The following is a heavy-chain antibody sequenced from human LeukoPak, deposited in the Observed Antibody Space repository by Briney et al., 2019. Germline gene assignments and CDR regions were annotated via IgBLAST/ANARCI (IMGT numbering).Heavy chain of an antibody. D-gene: IGHD3-22*01. CDR1: GFTFSSYA. J-gene: IGHJ4*02. Sequence: GGSLRLSCAASGFTFSSYAMSWVRQAPGKGLEWVSAISGSGGSTYHADCVTGRLTISRDNSKTTLYLKMNSLRAEDTAVYYCAKGGLTMVVVVMRYWGQGTLVTVSS. CDR2: ISGSGGST. CDR3: AKGGLTMVVVVMRY. V-gene: IGHV3-23*01.